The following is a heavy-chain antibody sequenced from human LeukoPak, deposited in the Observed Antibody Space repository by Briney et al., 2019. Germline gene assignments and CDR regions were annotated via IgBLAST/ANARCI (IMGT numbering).Heavy chain of an antibody. V-gene: IGHV4-59*13. CDR3: ARGSDSSGYYLGAFDI. J-gene: IGHJ3*02. D-gene: IGHD3-22*01. Sequence: PSETLSLTCTVSGGSLSRYYWNWIRQPPGKGLEWSGYIYYSGSANYNPSLKSRVTISVDTSKNQFSLKLSSVTAADTAVYYCARGSDSSGYYLGAFDIWGQGTMVTVSS. CDR2: IYYSGSA. CDR1: GGSLSRYY.